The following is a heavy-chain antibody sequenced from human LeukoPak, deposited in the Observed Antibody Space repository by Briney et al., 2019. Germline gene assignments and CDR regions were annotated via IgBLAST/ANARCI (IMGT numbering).Heavy chain of an antibody. V-gene: IGHV4-59*01. CDR2: IYYSGST. CDR3: ARAGTVAGTIVDY. D-gene: IGHD6-19*01. CDR1: GGSISSYF. J-gene: IGHJ4*02. Sequence: SETLSLTCIVSGGSISSYFWSWIRQPPGKRLEYIGYIYYSGSTNYNPSLQSRVAISVDKSKNQFSLKLSSVTAADTAVYYCARAGTVAGTIVDYWGQGTLVTVSS.